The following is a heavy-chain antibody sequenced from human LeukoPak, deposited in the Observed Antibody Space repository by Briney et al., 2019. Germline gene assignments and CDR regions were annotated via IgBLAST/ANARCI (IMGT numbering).Heavy chain of an antibody. D-gene: IGHD3-10*01. Sequence: GGSLRLSCAASGFTFSSYWMSWVRQAPGKGLEWVANIKQDGSEKYYVDSVKGRFTISRDNAKSSLYLQMNSLRAEDTAVYYCARDRLWFGELFLDYWGQGTLVTVSS. CDR3: ARDRLWFGELFLDY. CDR2: IKQDGSEK. CDR1: GFTFSSYW. J-gene: IGHJ4*02. V-gene: IGHV3-7*03.